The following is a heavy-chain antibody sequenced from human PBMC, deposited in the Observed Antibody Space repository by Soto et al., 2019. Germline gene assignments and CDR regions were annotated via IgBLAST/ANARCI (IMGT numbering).Heavy chain of an antibody. CDR2: INQDGREK. CDR3: ARGSTYNFWSGYIYYGMDV. Sequence: PGGSLRLYCASSGFTYRGSWGNGVRKTTGKGLQWVANINQDGREKYYVDSVKGRFTISRDNAKNSLYLQMNSLRAEDTAVYYCARGSTYNFWSGYIYYGMDVWGQGTTVTVS. V-gene: IGHV3-7*03. CDR1: GFTYRGSW. D-gene: IGHD3-3*01. J-gene: IGHJ6*02.